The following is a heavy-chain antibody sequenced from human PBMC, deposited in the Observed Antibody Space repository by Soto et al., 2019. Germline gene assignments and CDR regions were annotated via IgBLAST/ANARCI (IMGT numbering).Heavy chain of an antibody. CDR3: AQDPESGGSWANYFDY. CDR1: GFTFSPPR. V-gene: IGHV3-7*02. D-gene: IGHD2-15*01. CDR2: IKQDGSAQ. Sequence: GASLTRSCAAPGFTFSPPRQTWVRQAQGKGLEWVANIKQDGSAQYYVDPLKGRFSVSRDNAKNSLYLQMDSLRAEDTAVYYCAQDPESGGSWANYFDYWGQGTLVTVSS. J-gene: IGHJ4*02.